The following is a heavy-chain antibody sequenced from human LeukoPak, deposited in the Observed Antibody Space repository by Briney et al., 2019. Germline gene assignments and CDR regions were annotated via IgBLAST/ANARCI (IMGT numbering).Heavy chain of an antibody. CDR3: AREWELPSLGYYYYGMDV. CDR1: GGTFSSYA. Sequence: SVKVSCKASGGTFSSYAISWVRQAPGQGLEWMGGIIPIFGTANYAQKFQGRVTITADESTSTAYMELSSLRSEDTAVYYCAREWELPSLGYYYYGMDVWGQGTTVTVSS. CDR2: IIPIFGTA. D-gene: IGHD1-26*01. V-gene: IGHV1-69*13. J-gene: IGHJ6*02.